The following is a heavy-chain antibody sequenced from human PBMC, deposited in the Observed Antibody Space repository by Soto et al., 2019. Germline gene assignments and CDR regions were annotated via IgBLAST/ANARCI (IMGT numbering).Heavy chain of an antibody. J-gene: IGHJ4*01. D-gene: IGHD3-10*01. V-gene: IGHV1-69*19. Sequence: QVQLVQSGAEVRKPGSSVKVSCRASGDTFKNYAISWVRQAPGQGREWMGGIIPIFGKTDYAPTFHGRVTINGDESTYTAHVEFSGLRSDDTALYLSVTSVYNYGPFDYWGRGLLVTVSS. CDR2: IIPIFGKT. CDR1: GDTFKNYA. CDR3: VTSVYNYGPFDY.